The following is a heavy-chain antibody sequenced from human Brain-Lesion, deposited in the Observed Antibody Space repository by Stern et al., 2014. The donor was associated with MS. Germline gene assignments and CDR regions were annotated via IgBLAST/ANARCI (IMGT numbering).Heavy chain of an antibody. J-gene: IGHJ6*02. CDR1: GGSISSGGYY. V-gene: IGHV4-61*02. CDR2: IFKSGST. D-gene: IGHD2-2*01. Sequence: VQLVESGPGLVKPSQTLSLSCTVSGGSISSGGYYWSWIRQPAGKGLEWIGRIFKSGSTRSKPPLQSRDPTSTQNSTHQFSLRLNSMPAADTAVYYCARGRVVPGFQYYATDVWGQGTTVIVSS. CDR3: ARGRVVPGFQYYATDV.